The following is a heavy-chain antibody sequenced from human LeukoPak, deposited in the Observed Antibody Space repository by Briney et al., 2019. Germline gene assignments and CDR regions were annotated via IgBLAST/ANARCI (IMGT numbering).Heavy chain of an antibody. CDR2: IYYSGST. CDR3: ASRSPPGETGYFDY. D-gene: IGHD2-21*01. J-gene: IGHJ4*02. Sequence: SQTLSLTCTVSGGSISSGGHYWSWILQHPGKGLEWIGYIYYSGSTYYNPSLKSRVTISVDTSKNQFSLKLNSVTAADTAVYFCASRSPPGETGYFDYWGQGTLVTVSS. V-gene: IGHV4-31*03. CDR1: GGSISSGGHY.